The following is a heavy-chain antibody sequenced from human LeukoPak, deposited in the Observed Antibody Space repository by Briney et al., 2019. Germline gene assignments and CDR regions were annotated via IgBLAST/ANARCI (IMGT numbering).Heavy chain of an antibody. CDR2: INPNSGGT. J-gene: IGHJ6*02. V-gene: IGHV1-2*02. D-gene: IGHD6-13*01. CDR1: GYTFTGYY. CDR3: ASASGSSSYGMDV. Sequence: ASVKVSCRASGYTFTGYYMHWVRQAPGQGLEWMGWINPNSGGTNYAQKFQGRVTMTRDTSISTAYMELSRLRSDDMAVYYCASASGSSSYGMDVWGQGTTVTVSS.